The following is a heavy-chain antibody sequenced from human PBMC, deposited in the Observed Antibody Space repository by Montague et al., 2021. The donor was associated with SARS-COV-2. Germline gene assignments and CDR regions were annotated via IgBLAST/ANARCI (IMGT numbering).Heavy chain of an antibody. J-gene: IGHJ4*02. V-gene: IGHV4-4*02. D-gene: IGHD3-10*01. CDR3: ASRGAGWFGSNPERFDY. CDR1: GXSISSSNW. Sequence: SETLSLTCAVSGXSISSSNWWSWVRQPPGKGLEWIGEIYHSGSTNYNPSRKSRVTISVDKSKNQFSLKLSSVTAADTAVYYCASRGAGWFGSNPERFDYWGQGTRVTVSS. CDR2: IYHSGST.